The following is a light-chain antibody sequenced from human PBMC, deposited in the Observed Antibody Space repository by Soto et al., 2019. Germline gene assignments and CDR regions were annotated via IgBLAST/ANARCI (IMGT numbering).Light chain of an antibody. CDR1: QSVSSY. Sequence: EIVLTQSPATLSLSPGERATLSCRASQSVSSYLALYQQKPGQAPRLLIYDASNRATGIPARFSGSGSGTDFTLTISSLEPEDFAVYYCQQRSNWPLTFGGGTTVEIK. CDR3: QQRSNWPLT. V-gene: IGKV3-11*01. J-gene: IGKJ4*01. CDR2: DAS.